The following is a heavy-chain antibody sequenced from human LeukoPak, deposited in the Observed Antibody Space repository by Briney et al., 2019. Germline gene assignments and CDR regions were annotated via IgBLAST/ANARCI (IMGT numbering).Heavy chain of an antibody. V-gene: IGHV4-59*01. Sequence: SETLSLTCAVYGGSFSGYYWSWIRQPPGKGLEWIGYIYYSGSTNYNPSLKSRVTISVDTSKNQFSLKLSSVTAADTAVYYCATLGRDYDSSGYGAIDYWGQGTLVTVSS. J-gene: IGHJ4*02. CDR1: GGSFSGYY. CDR3: ATLGRDYDSSGYGAIDY. D-gene: IGHD3-22*01. CDR2: IYYSGST.